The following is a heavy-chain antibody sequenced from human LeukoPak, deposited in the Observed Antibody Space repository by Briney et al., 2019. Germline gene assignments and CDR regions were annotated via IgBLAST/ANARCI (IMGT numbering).Heavy chain of an antibody. J-gene: IGHJ6*04. D-gene: IGHD2-2*01. V-gene: IGHV3-30-3*01. CDR1: GFTFSSYA. CDR3: ARELAVVPAPMDV. Sequence: PGGSLRLSCAASGFTFSSYAMHWVRQAPGKGLEWVAVISYDGSNKYYADSVKGRFTISRDNSKNTLYLQMNSLRAEDTAVYYCARELAVVPAPMDVWGKGTTVTVSS. CDR2: ISYDGSNK.